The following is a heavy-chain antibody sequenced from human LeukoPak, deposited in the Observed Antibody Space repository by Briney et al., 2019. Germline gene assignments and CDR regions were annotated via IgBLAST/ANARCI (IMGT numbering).Heavy chain of an antibody. D-gene: IGHD2-2*02. CDR3: ARDREDCSSTSCYTSYNWFDP. V-gene: IGHV1-2*02. Sequence: ASVKVSCKASGYTFTGYYMHWVRQAPGQGLEWMGWINPNSGGTNYAQKFQGRVTMTRDTSISTAYMELSRLRSDDTAVYYCARDREDCSSTSCYTSYNWFDPWGQGTLVTVPS. CDR1: GYTFTGYY. J-gene: IGHJ5*02. CDR2: INPNSGGT.